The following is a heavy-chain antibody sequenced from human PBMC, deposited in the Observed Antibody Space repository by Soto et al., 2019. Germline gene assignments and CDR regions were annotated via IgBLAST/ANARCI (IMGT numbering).Heavy chain of an antibody. CDR3: ATDYFDSSGWDAFDM. CDR2: YDPEDGKI. J-gene: IGHJ3*02. Sequence: QVQLVQSGAEVTKPVASVKGSCKVSGHSLPELSIHWVRQAPGHGPEWMGGYDPEDGKIHSAQKFQGRVTVTEDTSTDTAQMELSSVRYADRAVYYCATDYFDSSGWDAFDMWGQGTMVSVSS. D-gene: IGHD3-22*01. CDR1: GHSLPELS. V-gene: IGHV1-24*01.